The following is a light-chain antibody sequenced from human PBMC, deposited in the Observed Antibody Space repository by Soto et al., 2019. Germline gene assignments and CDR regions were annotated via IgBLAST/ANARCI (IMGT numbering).Light chain of an antibody. J-gene: IGLJ3*02. CDR2: RTS. V-gene: IGLV7-43*01. Sequence: QAVVTQEPSLTVSPGGTVTLTCALTTGAVTSDYYPNWFQRKPGQALRTLIYRTSNKHSCTPTRIPGSLLGGKAALTRAGVYPEDEADYYCVLLHGGAGVFGAGTPHTVL. CDR3: VLLHGGAGV. CDR1: TGAVTSDYY.